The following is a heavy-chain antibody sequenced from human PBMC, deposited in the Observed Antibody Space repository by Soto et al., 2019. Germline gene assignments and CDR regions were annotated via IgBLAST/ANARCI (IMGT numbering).Heavy chain of an antibody. D-gene: IGHD3-16*01. J-gene: IGHJ6*02. CDR1: GFTFSDYY. CDR3: ARDQQPLAVMVIRYYYYGLDV. Sequence: QVQLVESGGGFVKPGGSLRLSCAASGFTFSDYYMSWIRQAPGKGLEWVSYISSSSSYTNYADSVKGRFTISRDNAKNSLSLHTNTLRAEDTAVYYCARDQQPLAVMVIRYYYYGLDVWGQGTTVTVSS. V-gene: IGHV3-11*05. CDR2: ISSSSSYT.